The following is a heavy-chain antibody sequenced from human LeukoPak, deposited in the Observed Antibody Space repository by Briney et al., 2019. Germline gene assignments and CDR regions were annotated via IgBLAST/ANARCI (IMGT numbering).Heavy chain of an antibody. CDR2: IDPNSGGT. V-gene: IGHV1-2*02. CDR1: GYTFTAHY. J-gene: IGHJ2*01. Sequence: GASVKVSCKISGYTFTAHYIHWVRQAPGQGLEWMGWIDPNSGGTNYAQKFLGSVTMTGDTSINTAFMEIRRLRSDDTAIYYCARGRGTTMVRGVITNYFDLWGRGSLVTVSS. CDR3: ARGRGTTMVRGVITNYFDL. D-gene: IGHD3-10*01.